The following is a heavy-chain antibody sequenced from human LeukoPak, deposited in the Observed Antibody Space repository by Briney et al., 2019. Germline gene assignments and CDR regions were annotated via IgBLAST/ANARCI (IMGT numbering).Heavy chain of an antibody. D-gene: IGHD1-26*01. CDR2: IYYSGST. V-gene: IGHV4-59*08. J-gene: IGHJ4*02. Sequence: SETLSLTCTVSGDSISSYYWSWIRQPPGKGLEWIGYIYYSGSTNYNSSLKSRVTISVDTSKNQFSLKLSSVTAADTAVYYCARHGTSIFDYWGQGTLVTVSS. CDR1: GDSISSYY. CDR3: ARHGTSIFDY.